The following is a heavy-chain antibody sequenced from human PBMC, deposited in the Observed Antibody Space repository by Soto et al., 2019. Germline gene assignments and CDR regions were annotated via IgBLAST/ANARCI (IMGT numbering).Heavy chain of an antibody. V-gene: IGHV3-49*03. J-gene: IGHJ6*03. CDR3: TRDSIVVVVAATQRERYYYYYMDV. D-gene: IGHD2-15*01. CDR2: IRSKAYGGTT. CDR1: GCTFVDYA. Sequence: PVLSLRLWWTAAGCTFVDYAMSWFSQAPGKGLEWVGFIRSKAYGGTTEYAASVKGRFTISRDDSKSIAYLQMNSLKTEDTAVYYCTRDSIVVVVAATQRERYYYYYMDVWGKGTTVTVSS.